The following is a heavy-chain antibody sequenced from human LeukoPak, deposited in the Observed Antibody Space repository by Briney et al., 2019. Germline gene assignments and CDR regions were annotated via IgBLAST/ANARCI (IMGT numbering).Heavy chain of an antibody. CDR2: ISYDGSNK. Sequence: GRSLRLSCAASGFTFSSYGMHWVRQAPGKGLEWVAVISYDGSNKYYADSVKGRFTISRDNSKNTLYLQMNSLRAEDTAVYYCAKGWAYYDYVWGSYRPNFDYWGQGTLVTVSS. D-gene: IGHD3-16*02. V-gene: IGHV3-30*18. CDR3: AKGWAYYDYVWGSYRPNFDY. J-gene: IGHJ4*02. CDR1: GFTFSSYG.